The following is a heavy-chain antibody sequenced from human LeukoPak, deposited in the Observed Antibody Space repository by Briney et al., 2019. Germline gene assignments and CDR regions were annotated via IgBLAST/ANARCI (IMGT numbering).Heavy chain of an antibody. J-gene: IGHJ4*02. D-gene: IGHD5-12*01. V-gene: IGHV3-7*01. CDR3: GRDGGVSGYDLLDY. CDR1: GFTFSNYW. CDR2: INQDGSEE. Sequence: GGSLRLSCAASGFTFSNYWMTWVRQAPGKGLEWVAHINQDGSEEHYMDSAKARFTISRDNAKNSLSLQMNSLRAEDTAVHYCGRDGGVSGYDLLDYWGQGTLVAVSS.